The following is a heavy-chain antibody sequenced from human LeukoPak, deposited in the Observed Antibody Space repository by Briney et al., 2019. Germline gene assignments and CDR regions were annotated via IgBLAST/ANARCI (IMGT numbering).Heavy chain of an antibody. V-gene: IGHV4-59*01. J-gene: IGHJ6*02. CDR2: IYYSGST. CDR3: ARGRDSSGWRYYGMDV. D-gene: IGHD3-22*01. CDR1: GGSISSYY. Sequence: SETLSLTCTVSGGSISSYYWSWIRQPPGKGLEWIGYIYYSGSTNYNPSLKSRVTISVDTSKNQFSLKLSSVTAADTAVYYCARGRDSSGWRYYGMDVWGQGTTVTVSS.